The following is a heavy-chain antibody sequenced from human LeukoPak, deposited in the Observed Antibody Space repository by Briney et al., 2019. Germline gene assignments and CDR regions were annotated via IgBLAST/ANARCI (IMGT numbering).Heavy chain of an antibody. Sequence: PSETLSLTCAVYGESLNSYYWSWIRQPPGKGLEWIGEINHSGSTNYNPSLKSRVTISVDTSKNQFSLKLSSVTAADTAVYYCASLILGYCSGGSCYDYYYYYYGMDVWGQGTTVTVSS. CDR1: GESLNSYY. CDR3: ASLILGYCSGGSCYDYYYYYYGMDV. V-gene: IGHV4-34*01. J-gene: IGHJ6*02. D-gene: IGHD2-15*01. CDR2: INHSGST.